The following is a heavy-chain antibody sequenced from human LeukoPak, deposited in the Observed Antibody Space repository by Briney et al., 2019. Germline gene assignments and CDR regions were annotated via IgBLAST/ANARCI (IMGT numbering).Heavy chain of an antibody. CDR1: GFTFSSYG. D-gene: IGHD1-14*01. Sequence: GGSLRLSCAASGFTFSSYGMHWVRQAPGKGLEWAAFIRYDGSNKYHADSVKGRFTISRDNSKNTLYLQMNSLRAEDTAVYYCAKDTTPPKAGFDPWGQGTLVTVSS. V-gene: IGHV3-30*02. CDR2: IRYDGSNK. CDR3: AKDTTPPKAGFDP. J-gene: IGHJ5*02.